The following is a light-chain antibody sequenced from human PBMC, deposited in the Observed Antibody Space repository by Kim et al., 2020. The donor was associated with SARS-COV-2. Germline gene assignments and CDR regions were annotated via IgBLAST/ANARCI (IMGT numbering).Light chain of an antibody. Sequence: PGERVTLACRTSQSLSRAYLAWYQQKPGQAPRLLIYDASSRATGIPDRFSGSGSGSDFTLTISRLEPDDFAVYYCQQYGRSPLTFGGGTKVDIK. CDR2: DAS. CDR3: QQYGRSPLT. V-gene: IGKV3-20*01. CDR1: QSLSRAY. J-gene: IGKJ4*01.